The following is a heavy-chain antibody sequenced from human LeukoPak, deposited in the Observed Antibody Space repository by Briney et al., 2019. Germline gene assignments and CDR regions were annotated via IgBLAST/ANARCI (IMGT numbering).Heavy chain of an antibody. CDR3: ARMSCGGTCYLDY. D-gene: IGHD2-15*01. J-gene: IGHJ4*02. CDR1: GFTFNTYW. V-gene: IGHV3-74*01. Sequence: GGSLRLSCAASGFTFNTYWMHWVRQAPGKGLVWVARINGDGRSTTYADSVKGRFTISRDNAKNTLYLQMNSLRAEDTAVYYCARMSCGGTCYLDYWGQGTLVTVSS. CDR2: INGDGRST.